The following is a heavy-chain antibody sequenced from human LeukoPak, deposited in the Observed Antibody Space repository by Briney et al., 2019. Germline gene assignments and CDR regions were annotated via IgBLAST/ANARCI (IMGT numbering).Heavy chain of an antibody. Sequence: SGGSLRLSCAASGFTFSNYPMSWVRQAPGKGLMWVSSISGHGGTTHYADSVKGRFTISRDNSKNTLYLQMNSLRAEGTAVYYCAKDARRGPHWFDAWGQGSLVTVSS. CDR3: AKDARRGPHWFDA. CDR1: GFTFSNYP. J-gene: IGHJ5*02. CDR2: ISGHGGTT. V-gene: IGHV3-23*01.